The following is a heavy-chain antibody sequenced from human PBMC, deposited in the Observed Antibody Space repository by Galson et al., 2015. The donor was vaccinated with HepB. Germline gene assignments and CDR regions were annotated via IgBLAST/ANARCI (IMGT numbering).Heavy chain of an antibody. CDR1: RFTFSNYG. D-gene: IGHD3-3*01. CDR3: AKEYYDFWSGYWGAFDI. CDR2: ISYDGSNK. V-gene: IGHV3-30*18. J-gene: IGHJ3*02. Sequence: SLRLSCAASRFTFSNYGMHWVRQAPGKGLEWVAVISYDGSNKYYGDSVKGRFTISRDNSKNTLYLQMNSLRVEDTAVYYCAKEYYDFWSGYWGAFDIWGQGTIVTVSS.